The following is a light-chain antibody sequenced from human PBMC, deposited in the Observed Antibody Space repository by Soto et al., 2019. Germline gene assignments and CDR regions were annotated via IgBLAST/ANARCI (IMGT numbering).Light chain of an antibody. V-gene: IGLV2-14*01. CDR3: GSYTGTIYV. CDR1: SGDVGGYKI. CDR2: EVS. J-gene: IGLJ1*01. Sequence: QSAVTQAASVSGSPGQSITIYCTGTSGDVGGYKIVSLYQQHPDKAPKLMIYEVSNRPSGVSSRFSGSKSGNTAYLSISGLQAEDEADYFCGSYTGTIYVFGNGTKVTVL.